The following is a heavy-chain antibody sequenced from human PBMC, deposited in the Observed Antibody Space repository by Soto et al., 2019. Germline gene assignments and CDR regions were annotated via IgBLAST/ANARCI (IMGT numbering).Heavy chain of an antibody. CDR1: GGSISSSNW. CDR2: IYHSGST. J-gene: IGHJ4*02. CDR3: VRVLLRGYEVGAPTQIDY. V-gene: IGHV4-4*02. Sequence: QVQLQESGPGLVKPSGTLSLTCAVSGGSISSSNWWSWVRQPPGKGLEWIGEIYHSGSTNYNPSLKSRVTISVDKSKNQFSLKLSSVTAADTAVYYCVRVLLRGYEVGAPTQIDYWGQGTLVTVSS. D-gene: IGHD1-26*01.